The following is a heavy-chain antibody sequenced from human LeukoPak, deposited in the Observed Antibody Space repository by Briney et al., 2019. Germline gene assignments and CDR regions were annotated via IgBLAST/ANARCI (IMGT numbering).Heavy chain of an antibody. D-gene: IGHD3-22*01. CDR3: AVEGDDSSGTYFDY. CDR1: GLTFSDYW. Sequence: GGSLRLSCAASGLTFSDYWMSWMRQAPGKGLEWVANIKYDGDEEYYVDSVKGRFTISRDNAKNSLYLQMNSLRAEDTALYYCAVEGDDSSGTYFDYWGQGTLVTVSS. CDR2: IKYDGDEE. V-gene: IGHV3-7*03. J-gene: IGHJ4*02.